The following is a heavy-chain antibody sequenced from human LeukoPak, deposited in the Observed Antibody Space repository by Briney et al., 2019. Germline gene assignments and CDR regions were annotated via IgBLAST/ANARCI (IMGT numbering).Heavy chain of an antibody. CDR3: ARETPYYDFDY. Sequence: SETPSLTCTVSGGSVSSGSYYWSWIRQPPGKGLEWIGYIYYSGSTNYNPSLKSRVTISVDTSKNQFSLKLSSVTAADTAVYYCARETPYYDFDYWGQGTLVTVSS. D-gene: IGHD3-10*01. J-gene: IGHJ4*02. CDR2: IYYSGST. CDR1: GGSVSSGSYY. V-gene: IGHV4-61*01.